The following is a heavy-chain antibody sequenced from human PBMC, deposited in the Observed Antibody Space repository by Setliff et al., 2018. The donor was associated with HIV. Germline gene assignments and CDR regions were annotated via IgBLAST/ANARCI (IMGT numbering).Heavy chain of an antibody. CDR2: IYYSGST. Sequence: PSETLSLTCTVSGGSISSSSYYWGWIRQPPGKGLEWIGSIYYSGSTYYNPSLKSRVTISVDTSKNQFSLKLSSVTAADTAVYYCARFVGGITMIVVVISGWFDPWGQGTLVTV. V-gene: IGHV4-39*07. CDR3: ARFVGGITMIVVVISGWFDP. D-gene: IGHD3-22*01. J-gene: IGHJ5*02. CDR1: GGSISSSSYY.